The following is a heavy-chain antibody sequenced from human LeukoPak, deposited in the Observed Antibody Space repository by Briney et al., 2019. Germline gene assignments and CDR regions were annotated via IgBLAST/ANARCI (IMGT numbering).Heavy chain of an antibody. CDR1: GFTFSHYS. Sequence: PGGSLRLSCVASGFTFSHYSMHWVRQAPGKGLEWVALILYDGSNKDYTDSVKGRFTISRDNAQNSLSLQMNSLRAEDTAVYYCARSTRRDTEVALAEYFQHWGQGTLVTVSS. D-gene: IGHD5-18*01. CDR2: ILYDGSNK. J-gene: IGHJ1*01. V-gene: IGHV3-30-3*01. CDR3: ARSTRRDTEVALAEYFQH.